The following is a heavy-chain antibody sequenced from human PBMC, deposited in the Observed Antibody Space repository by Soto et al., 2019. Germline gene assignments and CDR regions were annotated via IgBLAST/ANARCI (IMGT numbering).Heavy chain of an antibody. CDR2: ISGDGSGT. J-gene: IGHJ4*02. CDR3: ARGGSAFDY. Sequence: EVQLVESGGGLVQPGGSLRLSCVVSGYTFSSFWIHWVRQAPGKGLVWVSRISGDGSGTAYADSVKGRFTISRDNAKNTLYLQMNSLRAEDTALYYCARGGSAFDYWVQGTLVTVSS. D-gene: IGHD2-2*01. V-gene: IGHV3-74*01. CDR1: GYTFSSFW.